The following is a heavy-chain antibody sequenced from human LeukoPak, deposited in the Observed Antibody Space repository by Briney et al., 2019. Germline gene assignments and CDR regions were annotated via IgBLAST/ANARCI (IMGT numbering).Heavy chain of an antibody. J-gene: IGHJ4*02. CDR3: ARSAMVRGVTGDY. Sequence: GGSLRLSCAASGFTFSSYAMHWVRQAPGKGLEWVAVISYDGSNKYYADSVKGRFTISRDNSKNTLYLQMNSLRAEDTAVYYCARSAMVRGVTGDYWGQGTLVTVSS. V-gene: IGHV3-30-3*01. D-gene: IGHD3-10*01. CDR2: ISYDGSNK. CDR1: GFTFSSYA.